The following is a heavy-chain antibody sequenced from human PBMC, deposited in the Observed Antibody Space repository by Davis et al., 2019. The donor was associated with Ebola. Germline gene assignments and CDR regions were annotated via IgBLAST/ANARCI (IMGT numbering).Heavy chain of an antibody. CDR3: ARDGGRGVVPAAIDLDY. Sequence: GESLKISCAASGFPFSSYSMSWVRQAPGKGLEWVAYISSSSSTVYYADSVKGRFTISRDNSKNSLYLQLNSLTDEDTAVYYCARDGGRGVVPAAIDLDYWGQGTLVTVSS. D-gene: IGHD2-2*01. J-gene: IGHJ4*02. CDR1: GFPFSSYS. CDR2: ISSSSSTV. V-gene: IGHV3-48*02.